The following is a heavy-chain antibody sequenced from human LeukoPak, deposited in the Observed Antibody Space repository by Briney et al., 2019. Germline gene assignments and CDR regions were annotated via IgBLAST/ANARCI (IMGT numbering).Heavy chain of an antibody. CDR2: IYYSGST. D-gene: IGHD6-13*01. V-gene: IGHV4-59*01. CDR1: GGSFSGYY. CDR3: ARAGSSWYPTNHDAFDI. Sequence: PSETLSLTCAVYGGSFSGYYWSWIRQPPGKGLEWIGYIYYSGSTNYNPSLKSRVTISVDTSKNQFSLKLSSVTAADTAVYYCARAGSSWYPTNHDAFDIWGQGTMVTVSS. J-gene: IGHJ3*02.